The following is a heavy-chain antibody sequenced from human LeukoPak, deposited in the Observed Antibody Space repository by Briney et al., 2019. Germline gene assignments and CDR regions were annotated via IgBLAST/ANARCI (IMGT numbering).Heavy chain of an antibody. CDR1: GFTFSSYA. V-gene: IGHV3-23*01. J-gene: IGHJ4*02. Sequence: GGSLRLSCAASGFTFSSYAMSWVRQAPGKRLEWVSAISGRGDRTYYADSVKGRFTISRDNSKNTLYLQMNSLRAEDTAVYYCAKEQSSSGFFDYWGLGTLVTVSS. CDR2: ISGRGDRT. CDR3: AKEQSSSGFFDY. D-gene: IGHD6-6*01.